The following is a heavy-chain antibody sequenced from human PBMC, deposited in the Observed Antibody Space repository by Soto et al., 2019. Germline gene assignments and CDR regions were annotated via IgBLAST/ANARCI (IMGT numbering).Heavy chain of an antibody. D-gene: IGHD5-12*01. CDR2: ISGSGGST. CDR1: GFTFSSYA. Sequence: GGSLRLSCAASGFTFSSYAMSWVRQAPGKGLEWVSAISGSGGSTYYADSVKGRFTISRDNSKNTLYLQMNSLRAEDTAVYYWAKASEYSGYDLFFFDYWGQGTLVTVSS. J-gene: IGHJ4*02. CDR3: AKASEYSGYDLFFFDY. V-gene: IGHV3-23*01.